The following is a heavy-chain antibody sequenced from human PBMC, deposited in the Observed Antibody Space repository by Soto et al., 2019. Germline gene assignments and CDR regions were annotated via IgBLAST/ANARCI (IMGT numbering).Heavy chain of an antibody. Sequence: GLSLRLSGAPSGCTVSNGWMSCFLQAPVKEIEWVARIKSKTNGGTTDYAARVNGRFTISRDDSNNTLYLQMNSLKTEYTAVYYCTTSRQWRPQLELLLGHRVNYGMDVWGPGTTVTVSS. CDR3: TTSRQWRPQLELLLGHRVNYGMDV. CDR2: IKSKTNGGTT. J-gene: IGHJ6*02. D-gene: IGHD1-1*01. V-gene: IGHV3-15*01. CDR1: GCTVSNGW.